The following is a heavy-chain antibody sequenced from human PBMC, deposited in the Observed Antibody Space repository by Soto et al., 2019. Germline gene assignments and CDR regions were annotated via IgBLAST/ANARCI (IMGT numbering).Heavy chain of an antibody. CDR2: IYYSGST. CDR3: ARGTRFPEMNY. Sequence: SETLSLTCTVSGGSISSGGYYWSWIRQHPGKGLEWIGYIYYSGSTYYNPSLKSRVTISVDTSKNQFSLKLSSVTAADTAVYYCARGTRFPEMNYWGQGTLVTVSS. CDR1: GGSISSGGYY. J-gene: IGHJ4*02. V-gene: IGHV4-31*03. D-gene: IGHD1-1*01.